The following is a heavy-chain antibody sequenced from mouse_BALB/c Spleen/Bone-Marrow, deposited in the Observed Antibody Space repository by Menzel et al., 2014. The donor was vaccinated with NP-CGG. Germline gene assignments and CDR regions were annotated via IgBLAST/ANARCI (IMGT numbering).Heavy chain of an antibody. D-gene: IGHD1-1*01. CDR2: INPDSSTI. J-gene: IGHJ1*01. V-gene: IGHV4-1*02. Sequence: EGMLVESGGRLAQPGGSLKLSCAASGFDFRRYWMSWVRQAPGKGLEWIGEINPDSSTINYTPSLKDKFIISRDKAKNTLYLQMTKVRSEDTALYYCARLNYYGNLFVWGAGTTVTVSS. CDR1: GFDFRRYW. CDR3: ARLNYYGNLFV.